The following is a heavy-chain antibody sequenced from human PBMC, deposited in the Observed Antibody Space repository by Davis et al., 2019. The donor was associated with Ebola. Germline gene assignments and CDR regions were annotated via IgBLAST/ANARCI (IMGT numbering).Heavy chain of an antibody. CDR3: TTPGGQDSGYDVFDI. D-gene: IGHD5-12*01. J-gene: IGHJ3*02. CDR1: GYTFTNYY. V-gene: IGHV1-46*03. CDR2: INPNDGRT. Sequence: ASVKVSCKASGYTFTNYYMHWVRQAPGQGLEWMGMINPNDGRTIYAQKFQGRVTVTRDTFTTTVYMDLGSLSSENTALYYCTTPGGQDSGYDVFDIWGQGTMVTVSS.